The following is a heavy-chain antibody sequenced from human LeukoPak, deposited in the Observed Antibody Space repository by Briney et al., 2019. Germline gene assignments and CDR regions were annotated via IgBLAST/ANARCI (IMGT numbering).Heavy chain of an antibody. V-gene: IGHV1-18*04. Sequence: ASVKVSCKASGYTFTSYGISWVRQAPGQGLEWMGWISAYNGNTNYAQKLQGRVTMTTDTSTSTAYMELRSLTSEDTAVYYCARGSWGEIAGRKSFEFWGQGSLVTVSS. CDR1: GYTFTSYG. CDR3: ARGSWGEIAGRKSFEF. J-gene: IGHJ4*02. D-gene: IGHD6-6*01. CDR2: ISAYNGNT.